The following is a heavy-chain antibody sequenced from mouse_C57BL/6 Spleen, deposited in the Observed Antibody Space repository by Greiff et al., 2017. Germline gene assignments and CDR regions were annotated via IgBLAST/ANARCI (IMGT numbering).Heavy chain of an antibody. D-gene: IGHD3-1*01. CDR2: INPNNGGT. CDR3: ASGGGYGAMDD. V-gene: IGHV1-22*01. CDR1: GYTFTDYN. J-gene: IGHJ4*01. Sequence: EVKLMESGPELVKPGASVKMSCKASGYTFTDYNMHWVKQSHGKSLEWIGYINPNNGGTSYNQKFKGKATLTVNKSSSTAYMELRSLTSEDSAVYYCASGGGYGAMDDWGQGTSVTVSS.